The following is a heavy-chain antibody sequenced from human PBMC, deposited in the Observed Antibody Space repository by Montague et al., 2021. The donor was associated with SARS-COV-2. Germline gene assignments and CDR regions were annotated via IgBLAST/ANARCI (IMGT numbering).Heavy chain of an antibody. CDR1: GFTFDDYA. J-gene: IGHJ4*02. Sequence: YRSISCAASGFTFDDYAMHWVRQAPGKGLEWVSLISGAGGFTYYADSVKGRFTISRDNSKNSLYLQMNSLRPEDTALYSCAKDFGALWFGELFSYYFDYWGQGTLVTVSS. CDR2: ISGAGGFT. V-gene: IGHV3-43*02. D-gene: IGHD3-10*01. CDR3: AKDFGALWFGELFSYYFDY.